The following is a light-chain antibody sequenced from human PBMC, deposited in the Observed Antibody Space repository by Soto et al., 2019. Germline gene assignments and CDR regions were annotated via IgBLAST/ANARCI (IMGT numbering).Light chain of an antibody. Sequence: QSVLPQPPAVSAAPGQKVTISCSGTSSNIGKTFVSWYQHLPGTAPKLLIYENYKRPSGIPDRFSGSKSGTSATLGITGLQTGDEADYYCAAWDTSLHALILGGGTKLTVL. CDR2: ENY. V-gene: IGLV1-51*01. CDR3: AAWDTSLHALI. CDR1: SSNIGKTF. J-gene: IGLJ2*01.